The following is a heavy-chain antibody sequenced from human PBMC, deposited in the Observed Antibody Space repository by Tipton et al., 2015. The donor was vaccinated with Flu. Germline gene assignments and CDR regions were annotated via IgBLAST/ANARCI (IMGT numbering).Heavy chain of an antibody. CDR2: IYKTGST. J-gene: IGHJ5*02. CDR1: GGSVNTENFF. V-gene: IGHV4-61*02. Sequence: TLSLTCTVSGGSVNTENFFWSWVRQPAGKGLEWLGRIYKTGSTNYNPSLKSRVTISVDASTNQFSLKLSSVTVADTAVYYCTRDAHGSGSYSGWFDAWGQGALVTVSS. CDR3: TRDAHGSGSYSGWFDA. D-gene: IGHD3-10*01.